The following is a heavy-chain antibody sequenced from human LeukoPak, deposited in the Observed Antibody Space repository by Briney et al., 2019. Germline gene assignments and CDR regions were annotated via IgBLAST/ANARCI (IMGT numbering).Heavy chain of an antibody. CDR1: GGTFSSYA. D-gene: IGHD4-17*01. V-gene: IGHV1-69*01. CDR3: ARAGATVTSGFDY. J-gene: IGHJ4*02. CDR2: IIPIFGTA. Sequence: GASVKVSCKASGGTFSSYAISWVRQAPGQGLEWMGGIIPIFGTANYAQKFQGRVTITAGESTSTAYMELSSLRSEDTAVYYCARAGATVTSGFDYWGQGTLVTVSS.